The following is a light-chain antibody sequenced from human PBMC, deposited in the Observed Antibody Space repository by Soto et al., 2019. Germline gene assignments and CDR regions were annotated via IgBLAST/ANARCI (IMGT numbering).Light chain of an antibody. Sequence: AVLTQSPLSLPVTVGQPASISCRSSLSLVFSDGITYLSWFHQRPGQSPRRLIYKVSNRDSGVPDRFSGSGSVTAFTLKISRVEAEDVGIYYCMQGIYWPPYTFGQGTKLDLK. CDR2: KVS. CDR3: MQGIYWPPYT. J-gene: IGKJ2*01. CDR1: LSLVFSDGITY. V-gene: IGKV2-30*01.